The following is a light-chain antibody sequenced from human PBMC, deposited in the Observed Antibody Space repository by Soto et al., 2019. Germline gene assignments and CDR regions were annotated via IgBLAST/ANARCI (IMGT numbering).Light chain of an antibody. V-gene: IGLV2-14*03. CDR3: TSYTTSFTYV. J-gene: IGLJ1*01. CDR1: SSDVDGYNF. CDR2: DVS. Sequence: SALTKPASVTGSPGESITISCTGTSSDVDGYNFVSWYQHHPGKAPKLIIYDVSNRPSGVSSRFSGFKSGNTASLTVSGLQAEDEADYYCTSYTTSFTYVFGTGTKVTVL.